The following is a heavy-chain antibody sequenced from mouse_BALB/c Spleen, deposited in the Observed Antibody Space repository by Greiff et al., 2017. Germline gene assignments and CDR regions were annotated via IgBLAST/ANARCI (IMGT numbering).Heavy chain of an antibody. Sequence: LQQPGSELVRPGASVKLSCKASGYTFTSYWMHWVKQRPGQGLEWIGNIYPGSGSTNYDEKFKSKATLTVDTSSSTAYMQLSSLTSEDSAVYYCTRYGGYYAMDYWGQGTSVTVSS. CDR1: GYTFTSYW. J-gene: IGHJ4*01. D-gene: IGHD1-2*01. V-gene: IGHV1S22*01. CDR2: IYPGSGST. CDR3: TRYGGYYAMDY.